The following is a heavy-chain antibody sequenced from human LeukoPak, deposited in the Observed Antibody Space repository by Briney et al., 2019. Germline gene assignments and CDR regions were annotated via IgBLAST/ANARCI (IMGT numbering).Heavy chain of an antibody. CDR1: GYSFPNYW. CDR3: GVATGYYFHL. Sequence: GESLIISCTGSGYSFPNYWIGWVRQMPGRGVECMGIIYHGDSAARYSPSFQGQVTISADKSITTAYLQWSSLKPSDSAMYYWGVATGYYFHLWGEGTLVSVS. CDR2: IYHGDSAA. J-gene: IGHJ4*02. V-gene: IGHV5-51*01. D-gene: IGHD2-21*02.